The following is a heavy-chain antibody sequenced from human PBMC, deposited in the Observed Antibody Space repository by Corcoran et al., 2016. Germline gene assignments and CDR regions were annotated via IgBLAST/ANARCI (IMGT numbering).Heavy chain of an antibody. Sequence: QVQLVESGGGVVQPGRSLRLSCAASGFTFSSYGMHWVRQAPGKGLEWVAVISYDGSNKYYADSVKGRFTISRDNSKNTLYLQMNSLRAEETAGYDCAKEYSSSWTPYYYGMDVWGQGTTVTVSS. J-gene: IGHJ6*02. V-gene: IGHV3-30*18. CDR2: ISYDGSNK. D-gene: IGHD6-13*01. CDR3: AKEYSSSWTPYYYGMDV. CDR1: GFTFSSYG.